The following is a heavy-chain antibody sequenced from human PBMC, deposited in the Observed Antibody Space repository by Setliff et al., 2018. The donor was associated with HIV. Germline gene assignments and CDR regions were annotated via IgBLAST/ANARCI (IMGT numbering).Heavy chain of an antibody. J-gene: IGHJ6*02. CDR1: GFTFEDYG. V-gene: IGHV3-20*04. CDR2: ISWSGGGT. D-gene: IGHD3-22*01. Sequence: GGSLRLSCAASGFTFEDYGMSWVRQVPGKGLEWVSGISWSGGGTGYAASVKGRFTISRDDAKNSLYLQMSSLRVEDTALYFCARSFPYYYESGGYAMDVWGQGTTVTVSS. CDR3: ARSFPYYYESGGYAMDV.